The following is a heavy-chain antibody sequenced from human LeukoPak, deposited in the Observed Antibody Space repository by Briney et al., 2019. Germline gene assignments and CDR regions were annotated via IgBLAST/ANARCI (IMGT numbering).Heavy chain of an antibody. V-gene: IGHV3-21*01. Sequence: GGSLRLSCAASGFTFSSYSMNWVRQAPGKGLEWVSSISSSSSYIYYADSVKGRFTISRDNAKNSLYLQMNSLRAEDTAVYYCARDQYCSSTSCFEKLGWFDPWGQGTLVTVSS. D-gene: IGHD2-2*01. CDR3: ARDQYCSSTSCFEKLGWFDP. J-gene: IGHJ5*02. CDR1: GFTFSSYS. CDR2: ISSSSSYI.